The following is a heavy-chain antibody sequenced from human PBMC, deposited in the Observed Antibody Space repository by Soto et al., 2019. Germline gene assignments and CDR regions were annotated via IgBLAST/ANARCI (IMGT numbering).Heavy chain of an antibody. D-gene: IGHD3-22*01. CDR1: GYTFTGYQ. CDR3: ARRKGDYYDSSGYHYYFDY. Sequence: QVQLVQSGAEVKKPGASVKVSCKASGYTFTGYQMHWVRQAPGQGLEWMGWINPNSGGTNYAQKFQGRVTMTRDTSITTAYMELSRLRSDDTAVYYCARRKGDYYDSSGYHYYFDYWGQGTLVTVSS. J-gene: IGHJ4*02. V-gene: IGHV1-2*02. CDR2: INPNSGGT.